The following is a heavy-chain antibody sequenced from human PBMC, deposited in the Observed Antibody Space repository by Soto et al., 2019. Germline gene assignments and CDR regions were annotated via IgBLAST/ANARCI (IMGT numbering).Heavy chain of an antibody. D-gene: IGHD3-3*01. Sequence: GASVKVSCKASGGTFGSYAISWVRQAPGQGLEWMGGIIPIFGTANYAQKFQGRVTITADESTSTAYMELSSLRSEDTAVYYCARAKWVRFLEWFGYYYYGMDVWGQGTTVTVSS. J-gene: IGHJ6*02. V-gene: IGHV1-69*13. CDR2: IIPIFGTA. CDR1: GGTFGSYA. CDR3: ARAKWVRFLEWFGYYYYGMDV.